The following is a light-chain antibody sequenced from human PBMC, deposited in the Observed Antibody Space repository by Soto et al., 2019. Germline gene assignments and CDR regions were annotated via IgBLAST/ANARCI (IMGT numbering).Light chain of an antibody. J-gene: IGKJ2*01. Sequence: EIVLTQSPGTLSLSPGERATLSCRASQSVSSSYLAWYQQKPGQAPRLLIYGASSRATGIPDTFSGSGSWTEFTLIISRLEPEDFAVYYCQQYCSSPPYTFGQGTKLEIK. CDR1: QSVSSSY. V-gene: IGKV3-20*01. CDR3: QQYCSSPPYT. CDR2: GAS.